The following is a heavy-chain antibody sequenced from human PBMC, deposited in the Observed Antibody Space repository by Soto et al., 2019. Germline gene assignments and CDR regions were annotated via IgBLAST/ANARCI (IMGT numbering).Heavy chain of an antibody. V-gene: IGHV1-69*13. D-gene: IGHD6-6*01. CDR3: ARAESSIAARGPVVYYGMDV. Sequence: GASVKVSCKASGGTFSSYAISWVRQAPGQGLEWLGGIIPIFGTANYAQKFQGRVTITADESTSTAYMELSSLRSEDTAVYYCARAESSIAARGPVVYYGMDVWGQGTTVTVSS. CDR1: GGTFSSYA. CDR2: IIPIFGTA. J-gene: IGHJ6*02.